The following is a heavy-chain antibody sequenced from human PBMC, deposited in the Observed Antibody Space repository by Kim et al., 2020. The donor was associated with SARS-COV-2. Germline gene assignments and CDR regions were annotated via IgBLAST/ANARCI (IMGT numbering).Heavy chain of an antibody. CDR3: ARDKTGAS. Sequence: GIEKYYADTVKGRFTISRDNAKNSLYLQMNSLRAEDTALYYCARDKTGASWGQGTLVTVSS. V-gene: IGHV3-7*01. CDR2: GIEK. J-gene: IGHJ4*02. D-gene: IGHD1-26*01.